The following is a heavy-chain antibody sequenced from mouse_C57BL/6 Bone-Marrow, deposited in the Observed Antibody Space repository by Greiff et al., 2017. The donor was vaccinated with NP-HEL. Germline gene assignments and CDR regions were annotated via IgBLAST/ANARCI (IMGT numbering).Heavy chain of an antibody. Sequence: EVMLVESGGGLVKPGGSLKLSCAASGFTFSSYAMSWVRQTPEKRLEWVATISAGGSYTYYPDNVKGRFTISRDNAKNNLYLQMSHLKSEDTAMYYCARGYYGSSSYFDYWGQGTTLTVSS. CDR2: ISAGGSYT. CDR1: GFTFSSYA. V-gene: IGHV5-4*03. J-gene: IGHJ2*01. CDR3: ARGYYGSSSYFDY. D-gene: IGHD1-1*01.